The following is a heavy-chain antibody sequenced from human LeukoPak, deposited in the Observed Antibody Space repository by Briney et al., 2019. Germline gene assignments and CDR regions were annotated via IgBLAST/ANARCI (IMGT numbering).Heavy chain of an antibody. V-gene: IGHV4-31*03. CDR2: FYYSGST. J-gene: IGHJ5*02. D-gene: IGHD3-3*01. CDR3: ARDRVLRFFGQFDP. Sequence: SETLSLTCTVSGGSISSGGYYWSWLRQHPGKGLEWIGYFYYSGSTYYNPSLKSRVTISVDTSKNQFSLKLSSVTAADTAVYYCARDRVLRFFGQFDPWGQGTLVTVSS. CDR1: GGSISSGGYY.